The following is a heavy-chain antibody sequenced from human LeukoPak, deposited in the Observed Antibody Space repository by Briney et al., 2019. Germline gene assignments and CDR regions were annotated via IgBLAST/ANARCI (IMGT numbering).Heavy chain of an antibody. CDR1: GYTFTSYG. J-gene: IGHJ4*02. CDR2: ISAYNGNT. D-gene: IGHD3-22*01. Sequence: ASVKVSCKASGYTFTSYGISWVRQAPGQGLEWMGWISAYNGNTNYAQKLQGRVTMTTDTSTSTAYMELRSLRSDDTAVYYCARFRPDYYYDSSGYYKLEYYFDYWGQGTLVTVSS. CDR3: ARFRPDYYYDSSGYYKLEYYFDY. V-gene: IGHV1-18*01.